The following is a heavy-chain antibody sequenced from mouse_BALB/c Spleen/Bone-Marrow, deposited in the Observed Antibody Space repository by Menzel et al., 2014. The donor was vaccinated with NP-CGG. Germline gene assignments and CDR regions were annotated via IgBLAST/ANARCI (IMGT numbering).Heavy chain of an antibody. CDR1: GFVFSSYD. V-gene: IGHV5-12-1*01. CDR2: ISSGGGST. CDR3: ARHGTTATFFAY. D-gene: IGHD1-2*01. Sequence: EVQRVESGGGLVKPGGSLKLSCAASGFVFSSYDMSWVRQTPEKRLEWVAYISSGGGSTYYPDTVKGRFTISRDNAKNTLYLQMSSLKSEDTAMYYCARHGTTATFFAYWGQGTLVTVSA. J-gene: IGHJ3*01.